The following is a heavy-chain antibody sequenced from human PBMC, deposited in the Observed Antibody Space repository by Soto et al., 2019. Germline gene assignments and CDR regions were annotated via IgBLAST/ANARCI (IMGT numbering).Heavy chain of an antibody. D-gene: IGHD3-10*01. CDR1: GFTFSTYT. Sequence: QVHLVESGGGVVQPGRSLRLSCAASGFTFSTYTMHWVRQAPGKGLEWVADISYNGKYEYYADSVKGRFTISRDNSKSTLYLQMNSLTPEYTALYYCTTHSGRVAYWGQGTLVTVSS. CDR3: TTHSGRVAY. CDR2: ISYNGKYE. V-gene: IGHV3-30*04. J-gene: IGHJ4*02.